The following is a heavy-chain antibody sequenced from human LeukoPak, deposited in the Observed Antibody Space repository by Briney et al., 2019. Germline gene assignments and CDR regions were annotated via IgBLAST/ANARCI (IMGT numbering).Heavy chain of an antibody. D-gene: IGHD3-9*01. CDR3: ARRALRSFDWSSGYYYYMDV. V-gene: IGHV3-11*01. CDR1: GFTFSDYY. J-gene: IGHJ6*03. CDR2: ISSSGSTI. Sequence: PGGSLRLSCAASGFTFSDYYMSWIRQAPGKGLEWVSYISSSGSTIYYADSVKGRFTISRDNAKNSLYLQMNSLRAEDTAVYYCARRALRSFDWSSGYYYYMDVWGKGTTVTVSS.